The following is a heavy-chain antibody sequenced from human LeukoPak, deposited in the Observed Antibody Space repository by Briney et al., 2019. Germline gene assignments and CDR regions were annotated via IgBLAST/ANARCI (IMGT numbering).Heavy chain of an antibody. J-gene: IGHJ4*02. D-gene: IGHD1-1*01. CDR2: IWCDGSNK. CDR1: GFTFSSYG. Sequence: GGSLRLSCAASGFTFSSYGMHWVRQAPGKGLEWVAVIWCDGSNKYYADSVKGRFTISRDNSKNTLYLQMNSLRAEDTAVYYCARDAGRYYYFDYWGQGTLVTVSS. CDR3: ARDAGRYYYFDY. V-gene: IGHV3-33*08.